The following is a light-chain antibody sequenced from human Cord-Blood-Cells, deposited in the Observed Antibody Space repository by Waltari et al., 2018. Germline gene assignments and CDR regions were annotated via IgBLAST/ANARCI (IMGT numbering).Light chain of an antibody. CDR3: CSYAGSSTLV. V-gene: IGLV2-23*01. CDR2: EGS. J-gene: IGLJ2*01. Sequence: QSALTQPASVSGSPGQSITISCPGTSSDVGSYNLVSWYQQHPGKAPKLMIYEGSKRPSGVSNRFSGSKSGHTASLTISGLQAEDEADYYCCSYAGSSTLVFGGGTKLTVL. CDR1: SSDVGSYNL.